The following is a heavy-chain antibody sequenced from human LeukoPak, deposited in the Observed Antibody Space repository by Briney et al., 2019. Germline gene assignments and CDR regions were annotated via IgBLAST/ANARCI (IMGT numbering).Heavy chain of an antibody. D-gene: IGHD1-26*01. CDR2: INPNSGGT. Sequence: ASVKVSCKASGYTFTGYYMHWVRQAPGQGLEWMGWINPNSGGTNYAQKFQGRVTMTRDTSISTAYMELSRLRSDDTAVYYCARDVDERIVGAIGWGQGTLVTVSS. CDR1: GYTFTGYY. CDR3: ARDVDERIVGAIG. J-gene: IGHJ4*02. V-gene: IGHV1-2*02.